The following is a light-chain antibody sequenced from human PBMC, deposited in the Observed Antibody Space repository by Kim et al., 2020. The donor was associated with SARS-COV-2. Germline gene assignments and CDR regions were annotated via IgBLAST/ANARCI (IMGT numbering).Light chain of an antibody. CDR3: ASYTSSNSLV. J-gene: IGLJ3*02. V-gene: IGLV2-14*03. CDR1: SNDIGLYNY. Sequence: GQSITISCTGTSNDIGLYNYVSWYQLHPGTAPKLLIYDVTKRPSGVSDRFAGSKSGNTASLSISGLQTEDEYEYFCASYTSSNSLVFGGGTQLTVL. CDR2: DVT.